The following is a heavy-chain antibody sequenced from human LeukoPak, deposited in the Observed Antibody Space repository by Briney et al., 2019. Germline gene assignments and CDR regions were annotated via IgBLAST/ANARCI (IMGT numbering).Heavy chain of an antibody. V-gene: IGHV4-39*07. CDR2: IYYSGST. Sequence: SETLSLTCTVSGGSISSSSYYWGWIRQPPGKGLEWIGSIYYSGSTYYNPSLKSRVTISVDTSKNQFSLKLSSVTAADTAVYYCARGTPFDYWGQGTLVTVSS. J-gene: IGHJ4*02. D-gene: IGHD1-14*01. CDR3: ARGTPFDY. CDR1: GGSISSSSYY.